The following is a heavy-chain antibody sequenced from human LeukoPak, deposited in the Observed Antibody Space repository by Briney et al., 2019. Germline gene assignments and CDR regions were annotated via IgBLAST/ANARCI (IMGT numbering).Heavy chain of an antibody. CDR2: ISSSSSYI. D-gene: IGHD3-3*01. CDR1: GFTFSSYS. V-gene: IGHV3-21*01. Sequence: GGSLRLSCAASGFTFSSYSMNWVRQAPGKGLEWVSSISSSSSYIYYADSVKGRFTISRDNAKNSLYLQVNSLRAEDTAVYYCARETEWLENAFDIWGQGTMVTVSS. CDR3: ARETEWLENAFDI. J-gene: IGHJ3*02.